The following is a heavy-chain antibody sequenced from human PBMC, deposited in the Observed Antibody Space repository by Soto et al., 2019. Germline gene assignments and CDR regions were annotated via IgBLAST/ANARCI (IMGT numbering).Heavy chain of an antibody. CDR3: ARETPYYAA. CDR2: IKEDGSQY. CDR1: GFSFSNYW. D-gene: IGHD3-10*01. Sequence: EMQLVDSGGGLVQPGDSLRLSCAASGFSFSNYWMAWVRQAPGKGLEWVANIKEDGSQYTYVDSGKGRFTISRDNAKNSLYLQMNSLRAEDTAVYYCARETPYYAAWGQGTLVTVSS. V-gene: IGHV3-7*04. J-gene: IGHJ4*02.